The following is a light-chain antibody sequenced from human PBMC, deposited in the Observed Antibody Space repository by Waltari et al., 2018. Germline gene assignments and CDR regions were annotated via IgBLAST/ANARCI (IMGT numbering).Light chain of an antibody. CDR3: QKYGSLPAT. J-gene: IGKJ1*01. Sequence: EVVLTQSPGTLSLSPGERATLSCRAGQSVSRTLAWYQQKPGQAPRLLIYDASSRATGIPDRFSGGGSGTDFSLTISRLEPEDFAVYYCQKYGSLPATFGQGTKVEIK. CDR2: DAS. V-gene: IGKV3-20*01. CDR1: QSVSRT.